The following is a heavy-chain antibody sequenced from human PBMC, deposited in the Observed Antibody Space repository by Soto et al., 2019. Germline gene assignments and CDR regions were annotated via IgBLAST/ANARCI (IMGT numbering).Heavy chain of an antibody. V-gene: IGHV3-74*01. CDR3: ARFRVPI. CDR1: GFTFSRYW. D-gene: IGHD3-3*01. Sequence: EVQLVESGGGLVQPGGSRRLSCAASGFTFSRYWMHWVRQAPGEGLVWVSRINIDGSSTNYADSVKGRITISRDNAKNTLYLQMNSLRAEDTAIYYCARFRVPIWGQGTMVTVST. J-gene: IGHJ3*02. CDR2: INIDGSST.